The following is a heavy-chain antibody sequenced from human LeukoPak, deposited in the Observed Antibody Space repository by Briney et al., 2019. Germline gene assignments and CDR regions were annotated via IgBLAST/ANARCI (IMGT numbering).Heavy chain of an antibody. D-gene: IGHD2-2*01. V-gene: IGHV3-23*01. Sequence: GGSLRLSCAASGFTFSSHAMTWFRQAPGKGLEWVSAISGSGGSTYYADSVKGRFTISRDNSKNTLYLQMNSLIVEDTAVYYCAKDLTGGSTRVVPAANPFDPGGQGTLVTVSS. CDR3: AKDLTGGSTRVVPAANPFDP. CDR2: ISGSGGST. CDR1: GFTFSSHA. J-gene: IGHJ5*02.